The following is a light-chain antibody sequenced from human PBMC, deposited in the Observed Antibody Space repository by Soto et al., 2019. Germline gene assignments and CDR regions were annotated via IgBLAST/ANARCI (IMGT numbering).Light chain of an antibody. V-gene: IGLV2-11*01. Sequence: QSALTQPRSVSGSPGHSVTISCTGTSSDVGGYDYVSWYQHCPGKAPRLMIYDVSKRPSGVPDRFSGSKSANTASLTITGLQTEDEAVYYCSSNTHTYPVVFGGGTQLTVL. J-gene: IGLJ3*02. CDR3: SSNTHTYPVV. CDR2: DVS. CDR1: SSDVGGYDY.